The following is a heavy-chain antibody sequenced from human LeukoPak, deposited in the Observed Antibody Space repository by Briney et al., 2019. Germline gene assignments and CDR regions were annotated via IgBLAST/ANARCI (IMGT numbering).Heavy chain of an antibody. Sequence: PSETLSLTCTVSGGSISSGGYYWSWIRQHPGKGLGWIGYIYYSGSTYYNPSLKSRLTISVDTSKNQFSLKLSSVTAADTAVYYCAREAGNSAYYFDYWGQGTLVTVSS. J-gene: IGHJ4*02. CDR1: GGSISSGGYY. CDR3: AREAGNSAYYFDY. V-gene: IGHV4-31*03. CDR2: IYYSGST. D-gene: IGHD4-23*01.